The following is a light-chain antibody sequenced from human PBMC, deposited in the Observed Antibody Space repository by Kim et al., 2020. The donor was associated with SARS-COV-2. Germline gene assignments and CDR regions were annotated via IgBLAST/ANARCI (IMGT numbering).Light chain of an antibody. V-gene: IGLV2-11*03. Sequence: GQSVTIPCTGTTSDIGVYNYVSWYQQHPGQAPQLIIFDVTDRPSGVPDRFSGSKSGNTASLTISGLQAVDEADYYCCSYAGNFNWVFGGGTQLTVL. CDR3: CSYAGNFNWV. J-gene: IGLJ3*02. CDR2: DVT. CDR1: TSDIGVYNY.